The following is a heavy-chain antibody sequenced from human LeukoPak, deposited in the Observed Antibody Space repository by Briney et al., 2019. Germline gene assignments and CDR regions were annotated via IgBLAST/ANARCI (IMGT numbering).Heavy chain of an antibody. J-gene: IGHJ3*02. CDR3: ASSTTVTSSDAFDI. Sequence: GESLKISCKGSGYSFTNYWIAWVRQMPGKGLEWMGIIHFGDSDTRYSPSFQGQVTVSADKSISTAHLQWSSLKASDTAMYYCASSTTVTSSDAFDIWGQGTRVTVPS. D-gene: IGHD4-17*01. V-gene: IGHV5-51*01. CDR1: GYSFTNYW. CDR2: IHFGDSDT.